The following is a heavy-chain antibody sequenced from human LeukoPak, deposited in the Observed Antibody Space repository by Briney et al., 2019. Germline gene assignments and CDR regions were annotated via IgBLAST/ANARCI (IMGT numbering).Heavy chain of an antibody. CDR2: IYYSGNT. V-gene: IGHV4-39*01. CDR1: VGSISSSSYY. Sequence: SETLSLTCTVSVGSISSSSYYGGWVRPPPGKGLGWIGSIYYSGNTYYTPSLKGPVTQSVDPSKNHSSLKLSSVTHAHTAVYFRARRGAPSCYFDTWGQGTLFTASS. J-gene: IGHJ4*02. D-gene: IGHD4/OR15-4a*01. CDR3: ARRGAPSCYFDT.